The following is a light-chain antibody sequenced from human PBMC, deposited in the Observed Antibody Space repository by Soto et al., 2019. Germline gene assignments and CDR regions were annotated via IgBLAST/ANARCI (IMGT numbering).Light chain of an antibody. CDR2: EVT. J-gene: IGLJ1*01. Sequence: QSALTQPPSASGSPGQSVTISCTGTSSDVGHYNYVSWYQQHPGKAPKLMIYEVTKRPSGVPDRFSGSKSGNTASLTVSGLQADDEADYYCCSYAGGNVYVFGAGTQLTVL. CDR1: SSDVGHYNY. V-gene: IGLV2-8*01. CDR3: CSYAGGNVYV.